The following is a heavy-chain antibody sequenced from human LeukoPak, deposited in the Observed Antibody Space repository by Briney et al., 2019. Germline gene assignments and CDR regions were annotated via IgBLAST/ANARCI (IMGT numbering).Heavy chain of an antibody. D-gene: IGHD3-9*01. J-gene: IGHJ4*02. CDR3: ARDSRDILTGYCHF. V-gene: IGHV1-2*02. Sequence: ASVKVSCKTSGYSFNDYYLHWVRQAPGQGLEWMGWINPNSGRTHYAPKFQGRVTLTTDTSITTAYMELSSLISGDTALYYCARDSRDILTGYCHFWGQGTLVTVSS. CDR2: INPNSGRT. CDR1: GYSFNDYY.